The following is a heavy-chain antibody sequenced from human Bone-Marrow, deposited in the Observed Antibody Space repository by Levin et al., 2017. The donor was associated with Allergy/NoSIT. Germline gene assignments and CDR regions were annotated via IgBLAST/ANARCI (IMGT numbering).Heavy chain of an antibody. CDR1: GYSFTTYY. J-gene: IGHJ4*02. V-gene: IGHV1-46*01. Sequence: ASVKVSCKASGYSFTTYYVHWVRQAPGQGLEWMGIINPSGGSTTYAQKFQGRVSLTSDTSTSTAYMEFSSLRSDDTAIYYCSRELASATGTFDYWGQGTLVTVSS. CDR3: SRELASATGTFDY. CDR2: INPSGGST. D-gene: IGHD2-15*01.